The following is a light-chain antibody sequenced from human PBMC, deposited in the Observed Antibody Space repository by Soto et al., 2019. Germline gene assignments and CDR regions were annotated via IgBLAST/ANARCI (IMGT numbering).Light chain of an antibody. Sequence: SSELTQPPSVSVAPGKTARNTCGGNNIGSKSVHWYQQKPGQAPVLVIYYDSDRPSGIPERFSGSNSGNTATLTISRVEAGDEADYYCQVWDSSSDRVVFGGGTQLTVL. CDR2: YDS. CDR1: NIGSKS. V-gene: IGLV3-21*04. J-gene: IGLJ2*01. CDR3: QVWDSSSDRVV.